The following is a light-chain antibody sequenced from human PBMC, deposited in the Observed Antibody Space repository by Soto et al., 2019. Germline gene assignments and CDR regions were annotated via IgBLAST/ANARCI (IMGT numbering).Light chain of an antibody. CDR1: QSVRSDY. J-gene: IGKJ3*01. CDR2: GVS. V-gene: IGKV3-20*01. Sequence: EIVLTQSPDTLSLSPGQRATLSCRASQSVRSDYFAWYQQKPGQAPRVIIFGVSTRATGVPDRFSGSGSGTDFTLNISILEPEDFALYYCQQYGSSLITFGPAAKGDSK. CDR3: QQYGSSLIT.